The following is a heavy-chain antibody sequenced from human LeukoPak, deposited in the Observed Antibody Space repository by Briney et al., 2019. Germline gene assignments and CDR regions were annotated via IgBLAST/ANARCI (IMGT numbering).Heavy chain of an antibody. CDR1: GFTFDDYS. J-gene: IGHJ4*02. V-gene: IGHV3-9*01. Sequence: GRSLRLSCAASGFTFDDYSMHWVRQAPGKGLEWVSGISWNRGSIGYADSVKGRFTISRDNAKNSLYLQMNSLRAEDTALYYCAKDGNYDSSGYDSYYFDYWGQGTLVTVSS. CDR3: AKDGNYDSSGYDSYYFDY. CDR2: ISWNRGSI. D-gene: IGHD3-22*01.